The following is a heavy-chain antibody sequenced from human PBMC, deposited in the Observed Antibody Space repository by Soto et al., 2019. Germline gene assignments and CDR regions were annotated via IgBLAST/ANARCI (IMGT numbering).Heavy chain of an antibody. D-gene: IGHD6-19*01. J-gene: IGHJ4*02. CDR3: ARDSSVWFYNLDH. CDR1: GFTFSSYT. Sequence: PGGSLRLSCAASGFTFSSYTMNWVRQAPGKGLEWVAFISFSGNTIYYAGSVQGRFTISRDNAMDSLYLQMNSLKDEDTAVYYCARDSSVWFYNLDHWGQGALVTVSS. CDR2: ISFSGNTI. V-gene: IGHV3-48*02.